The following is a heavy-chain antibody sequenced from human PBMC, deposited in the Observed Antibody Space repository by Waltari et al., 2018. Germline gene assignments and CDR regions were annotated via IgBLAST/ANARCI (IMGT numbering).Heavy chain of an antibody. CDR3: ARDRPYAGYYYYYGMDV. Sequence: QVQLQESGPGLVKPSETLSLTCTVSGGSISSYYWSWIRQPAGKGLEWIGLIYTSGSTNYNPALKSRVTMSVDTSKNQFSLKLSSVTAADTAVYYCARDRPYAGYYYYYGMDVWGQGTTVTVSS. V-gene: IGHV4-4*07. CDR2: IYTSGST. J-gene: IGHJ6*02. CDR1: GGSISSYY.